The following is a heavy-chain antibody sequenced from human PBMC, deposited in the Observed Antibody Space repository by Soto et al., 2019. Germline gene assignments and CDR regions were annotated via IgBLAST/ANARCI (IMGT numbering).Heavy chain of an antibody. J-gene: IGHJ6*02. V-gene: IGHV1-3*01. CDR2: MNAGNGNT. CDR3: ARDRSGVLRILAWLGIMDV. CDR1: GYTFTSYA. D-gene: IGHD3-3*01. Sequence: SVKVSCKASGYTFTSYAMHWVRQAPGQRLEWMGWMNAGNGNTKYSQKFQGRVTITRDTSASTAYMELRSLRSEDTAVYYCARDRSGVLRILAWLGIMDVWGQGTTVTVSS.